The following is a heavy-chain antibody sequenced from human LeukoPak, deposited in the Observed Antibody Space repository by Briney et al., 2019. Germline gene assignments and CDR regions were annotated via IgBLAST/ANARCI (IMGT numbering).Heavy chain of an antibody. CDR2: IYYSGST. Sequence: SETLSLTCTVSGGSISSSSYYWGWIRQPPGKGLEWIGSIYYSGSTYYNPSLKSRVTISVDTSKNQFSLKLSSVTAADTAVYYCAKGDIEYGDYVSWYFDYWGQGTLVTVSS. CDR1: GGSISSSSYY. V-gene: IGHV4-39*07. CDR3: AKGDIEYGDYVSWYFDY. J-gene: IGHJ4*02. D-gene: IGHD4-17*01.